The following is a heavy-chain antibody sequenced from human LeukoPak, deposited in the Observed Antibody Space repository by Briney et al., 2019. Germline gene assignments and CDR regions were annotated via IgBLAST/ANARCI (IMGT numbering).Heavy chain of an antibody. V-gene: IGHV3-23*01. CDR3: AKVTYYYDSSGYYPLDY. Sequence: PGGSLRLSCAASGFTFSNYVMNWVRQAPGKGLEWVSAVRGSGGGTYYADSVKGRFTISRDNSMHTLYLQMNSLRVEDTAVYYCAKVTYYYDSSGYYPLDYWGQGTLVTVSS. D-gene: IGHD3-22*01. CDR1: GFTFSNYV. J-gene: IGHJ4*02. CDR2: VRGSGGGT.